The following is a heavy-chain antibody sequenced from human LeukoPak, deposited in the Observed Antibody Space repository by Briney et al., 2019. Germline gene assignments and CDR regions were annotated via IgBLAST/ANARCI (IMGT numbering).Heavy chain of an antibody. CDR1: GFTFDDYG. J-gene: IGHJ4*02. D-gene: IGHD5-18*01. CDR3: ARDAGYSYGYAYFDY. CDR2: INWNGGST. V-gene: IGHV3-20*04. Sequence: PGGSLRLSCAASGFTFDDYGMSWVRQAPGKGLEWVSGINWNGGSTGYADSVKGRFTISRDNAKNSLYLQMNSLRAEDTAVYYCARDAGYSYGYAYFDYWGQGTLVTDSS.